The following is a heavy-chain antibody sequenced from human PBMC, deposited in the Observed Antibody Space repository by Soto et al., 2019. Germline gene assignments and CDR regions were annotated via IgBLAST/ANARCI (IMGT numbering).Heavy chain of an antibody. V-gene: IGHV3-48*02. CDR3: ARNPSQHSSGWYVDY. D-gene: IGHD6-25*01. CDR2: ISSGSSTI. CDR1: GFSFSSYS. J-gene: IGHJ4*02. Sequence: EVQLVESGGGLVQPGGSLRLSCAASGFSFSSYSMNWVRQAPGKGLEWVSYISSGSSTIYYADSVKGRFTISRDNAKNSLYLQMNSLRDEDTAVYYCARNPSQHSSGWYVDYWGQGTLVTVSS.